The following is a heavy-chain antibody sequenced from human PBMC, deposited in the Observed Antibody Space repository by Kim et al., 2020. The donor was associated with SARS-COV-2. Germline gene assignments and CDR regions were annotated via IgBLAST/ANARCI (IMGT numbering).Heavy chain of an antibody. J-gene: IGHJ4*02. V-gene: IGHV3-23*01. D-gene: IGHD6-19*01. CDR2: ISGSGSRT. CDR1: GFTCSNYD. CDR3: AKESSSGWYPWFDY. Sequence: GGSLRLSCAASGFTCSNYDMSWVRQAPGKGLEWVSTISGSGSRTYYADSVKGRFTISRDNSKSTLYLQMNSLRAEDTAVYYCAKESSSGWYPWFDYWGQGTLVTVSS.